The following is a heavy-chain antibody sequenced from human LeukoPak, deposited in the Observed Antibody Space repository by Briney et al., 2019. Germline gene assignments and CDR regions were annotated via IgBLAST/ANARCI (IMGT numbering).Heavy chain of an antibody. V-gene: IGHV3-9*01. CDR2: ISWNSGSI. CDR3: AKVGTRLGYFDY. J-gene: IGHJ4*02. D-gene: IGHD7-27*01. Sequence: GRSLRLSCAASGFTFDDYAMHWVRQAPGKGLEWVSGISWNSGSIGYADSVKGRFTTSGDNAKNSLYLQMNSLRAEDTALYYCAKVGTRLGYFDYWGQGTLVTVSS. CDR1: GFTFDDYA.